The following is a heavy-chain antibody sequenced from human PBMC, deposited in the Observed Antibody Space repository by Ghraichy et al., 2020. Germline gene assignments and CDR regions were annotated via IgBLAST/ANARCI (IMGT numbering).Heavy chain of an antibody. D-gene: IGHD5-18*01. CDR2: IYSGGST. Sequence: GGSLRLSCAASGFTVSSNYMSWVRQAPGKGLEWVSVIYSGGSTYYADSVKGRFTISRDNSKNTLYLQMNSLRAEDTAVYYCASVDTAMGGYYYYYGMDVWGQGTTVTVSS. CDR3: ASVDTAMGGYYYYYGMDV. J-gene: IGHJ6*02. V-gene: IGHV3-53*01. CDR1: GFTVSSNY.